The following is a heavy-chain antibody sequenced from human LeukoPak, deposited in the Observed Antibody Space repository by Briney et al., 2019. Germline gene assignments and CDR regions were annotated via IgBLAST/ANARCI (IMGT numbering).Heavy chain of an antibody. J-gene: IGHJ4*02. Sequence: GGSLRLSCAASGFTFSNYALSWVRQAPGKGLEWVSTISGSGYSTYYADSVKGRFTISSDNSKNTLFLQMNSLRAEDTAVYYCAKATYTSSWNLYFDYWGQGTLVTVSS. D-gene: IGHD6-13*01. CDR1: GFTFSNYA. V-gene: IGHV3-23*01. CDR2: ISGSGYST. CDR3: AKATYTSSWNLYFDY.